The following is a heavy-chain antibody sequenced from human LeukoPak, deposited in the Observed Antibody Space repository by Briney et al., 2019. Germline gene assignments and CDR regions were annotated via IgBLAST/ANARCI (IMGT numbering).Heavy chain of an antibody. V-gene: IGHV4-34*01. CDR1: GGSFSGYY. CDR3: ARIEDVTRGYNHAYYFDY. J-gene: IGHJ4*02. D-gene: IGHD5-18*01. CDR2: INHSGST. Sequence: SETLSLTCAVYGGSFSGYYWSWIRQPPGKGLEWIGEINHSGSTNYNPSLKSRVTISVDTSKNQFSLKLSSVTAADTAVYYCARIEDVTRGYNHAYYFDYWGQGTLVTVSS.